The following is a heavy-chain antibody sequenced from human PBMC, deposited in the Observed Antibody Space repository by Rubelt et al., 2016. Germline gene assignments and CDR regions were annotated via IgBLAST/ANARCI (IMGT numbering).Heavy chain of an antibody. CDR3: ASGHFDGAGYCLYLES. J-gene: IGHJ4*02. Sequence: MHWVRQAPGQRLEWMGWINAGNGNTKYSQKFQGRVTITRDTSASTAYMELSSLRSEDTAVYYCASGHFDGAGYCLYLESWGQGTLVTVSS. D-gene: IGHD3-22*01. CDR2: INAGNGNT. V-gene: IGHV1-3*01.